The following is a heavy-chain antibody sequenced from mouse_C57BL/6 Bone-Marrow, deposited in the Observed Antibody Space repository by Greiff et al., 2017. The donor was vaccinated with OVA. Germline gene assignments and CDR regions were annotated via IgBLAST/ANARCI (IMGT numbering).Heavy chain of an antibody. CDR1: GYTFTDYY. CDR3: ARGRDYDLDY. J-gene: IGHJ2*01. V-gene: IGHV1-26*01. Sequence: EVQLQQSGPELVKPGASVKISCKASGYTFTDYYMNWVKQSPGQSLEWIGDINPNNGGTSYNQKFKGKATLTVDKSSSTAYMEHRSLTSEDSAVYYGARGRDYDLDYWGQGTTLTVSS. CDR2: INPNNGGT. D-gene: IGHD2-4*01.